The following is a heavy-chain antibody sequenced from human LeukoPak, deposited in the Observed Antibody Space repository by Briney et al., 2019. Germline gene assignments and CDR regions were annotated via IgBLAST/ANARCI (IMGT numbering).Heavy chain of an antibody. CDR3: ARVRGTYGGPPGY. V-gene: IGHV4-39*07. D-gene: IGHD4-23*01. CDR1: GGSISSSSYY. CDR2: IYYSGST. Sequence: PSETLSLTCTVSGGSISSSSYYWGWIRQPPGKGLEWIGSIYYSGSTYYNPSLKSRVTISVDTSKNQFSLKLSSVTAADTAVYYCARVRGTYGGPPGYWGQGTLVTVSS. J-gene: IGHJ4*02.